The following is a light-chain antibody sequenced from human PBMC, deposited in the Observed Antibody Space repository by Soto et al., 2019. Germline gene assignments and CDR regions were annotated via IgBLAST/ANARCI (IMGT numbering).Light chain of an antibody. CDR2: EVS. Sequence: QSVLTQPASVSGSPGQSITISCAGTTSDIGANNFVSWYQQRPSKAPKVIIYEVSNRPSGVSYRFSGSKSGSTASLTISGLQAEDEALYSCNAYTNTGARVFGTGTKLTVL. CDR1: TSDIGANNF. CDR3: NAYTNTGARV. V-gene: IGLV2-14*01. J-gene: IGLJ1*01.